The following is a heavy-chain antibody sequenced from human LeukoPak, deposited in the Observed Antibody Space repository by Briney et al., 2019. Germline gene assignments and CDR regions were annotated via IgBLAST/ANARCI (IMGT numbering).Heavy chain of an antibody. Sequence: GGSLRLSCAASGFTFSSYDMHWVRQATGKGLEWVSAIGTAGDTYYPGSVKGRFTISRENAKNSLYLQMNSLRAGDTAVYYCARVPPFYGSGSLMGFFDYWGQGTLVTVSS. CDR1: GFTFSSYD. CDR2: IGTAGDT. CDR3: ARVPPFYGSGSLMGFFDY. V-gene: IGHV3-13*01. J-gene: IGHJ4*02. D-gene: IGHD3-10*01.